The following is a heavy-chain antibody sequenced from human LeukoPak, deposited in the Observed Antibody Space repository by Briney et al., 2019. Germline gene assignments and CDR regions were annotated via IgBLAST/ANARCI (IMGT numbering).Heavy chain of an antibody. CDR2: INPNIGDT. Sequence: GASVKVSCKASGYTFTGYYMHWVRQAPGQGLEWMGWINPNIGDTNFAQKFQGRVTMTRDTSISTAYMELSRLRSDDTAVYYCARGPYQLPLDYWGQGTLVTVSS. D-gene: IGHD2-2*01. J-gene: IGHJ4*02. CDR1: GYTFTGYY. CDR3: ARGPYQLPLDY. V-gene: IGHV1-2*02.